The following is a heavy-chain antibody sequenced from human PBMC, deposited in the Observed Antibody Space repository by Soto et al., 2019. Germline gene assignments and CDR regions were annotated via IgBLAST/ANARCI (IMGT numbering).Heavy chain of an antibody. CDR1: GFSLSTSGVG. CDR3: AHRRIGVSQWNYGDFDY. CDR2: IYWDDDK. Sequence: QITLKESGPTPVKPTQTLTLTCTFSGFSLSTSGVGVGWVRQPPGKALECLVFIYWDDDKRYSPSLRSRLTNTKDTVKNQVVLTMTHVDPVDTATYFCAHRRIGVSQWNYGDFDYWGQGTLVTVSS. V-gene: IGHV2-5*02. J-gene: IGHJ4*02. D-gene: IGHD6-19*01.